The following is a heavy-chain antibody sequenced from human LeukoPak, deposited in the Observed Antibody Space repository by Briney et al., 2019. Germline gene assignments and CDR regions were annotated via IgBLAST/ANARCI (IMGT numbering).Heavy chain of an antibody. D-gene: IGHD5-24*01. Sequence: GGSLRLSCAASGFTFSGSAMHWVRQASGKGREWVGRIRSKANSYATAYAASVKGRFTISRDYSKNTAYPQMNSRKTEDTAVYYCTRLMAKTFDYWGQGTLVTVSS. CDR2: IRSKANSYAT. CDR3: TRLMAKTFDY. CDR1: GFTFSGSA. V-gene: IGHV3-73*01. J-gene: IGHJ4*02.